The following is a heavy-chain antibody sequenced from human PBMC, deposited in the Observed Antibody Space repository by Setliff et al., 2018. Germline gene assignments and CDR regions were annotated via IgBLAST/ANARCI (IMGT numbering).Heavy chain of an antibody. CDR1: GGSISSHY. Sequence: PSETLSLTCTVSGGSISSHYWSWIRQPPGKGLEWIGSIYYSGSTNYNPSLKSRVTISVDTSKNQFSLKLSSVTAADTAVYYCARVYYGSGSLYDYWGQGTLVTVSS. J-gene: IGHJ4*02. V-gene: IGHV4-59*11. D-gene: IGHD3-10*01. CDR3: ARVYYGSGSLYDY. CDR2: IYYSGST.